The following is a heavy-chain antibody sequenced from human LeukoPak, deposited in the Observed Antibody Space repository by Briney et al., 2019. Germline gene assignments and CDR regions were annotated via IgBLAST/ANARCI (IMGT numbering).Heavy chain of an antibody. J-gene: IGHJ4*02. CDR1: GGSFSGYY. D-gene: IGHD1-26*01. CDR2: INHSGST. V-gene: IGHV4-34*01. Sequence: SETLSLTCAVYGGSFSGYYWSWIRQPPGKGLEWIGEINHSGSTNYNPSLKSRVTISVDTSKNQFSLKLSSVTAADTAVYYCARHRRRLQLVRGSFGPFDYWGQGTLVTVSS. CDR3: ARHRRRLQLVRGSFGPFDY.